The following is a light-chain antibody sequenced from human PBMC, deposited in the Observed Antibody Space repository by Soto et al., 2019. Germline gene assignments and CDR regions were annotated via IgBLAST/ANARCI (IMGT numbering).Light chain of an antibody. V-gene: IGLV2-23*02. CDR1: SSDVGSYNL. J-gene: IGLJ1*01. CDR2: EVS. CDR3: CSYAGSKV. Sequence: QSVLTQPASVSGSPGQSITISCTGTSSDVGSYNLVSWYQQHPGKAPKLMIYEVSKRPSGVSNRFSGSKSGNAASLTISGLQSEDEADDYCCSYAGSKVFGTGTKVTVL.